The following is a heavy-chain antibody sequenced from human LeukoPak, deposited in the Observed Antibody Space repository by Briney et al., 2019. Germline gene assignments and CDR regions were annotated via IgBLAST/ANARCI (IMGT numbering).Heavy chain of an antibody. J-gene: IGHJ4*02. V-gene: IGHV3-23*01. CDR2: ISGSGGRT. D-gene: IGHD4-11*01. CDR1: GFTFSSYA. CDR3: ARDDNYGIFVNVDY. Sequence: GGSLRLSCAASGFTFSSYAMSWVRQAPGKGLEWVSVISGSGGRTYYADSVKGRFTISRDNSKNTLYLQMNSLRAEDTAVYYCARDDNYGIFVNVDYWGQGTLVTVSS.